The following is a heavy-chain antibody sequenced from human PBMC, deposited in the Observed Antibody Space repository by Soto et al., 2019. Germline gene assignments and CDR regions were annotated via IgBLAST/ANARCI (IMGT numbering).Heavy chain of an antibody. V-gene: IGHV3-30*18. CDR2: ISYDGSNK. Sequence: GGSLRLSCAASGFTFSSYGMHWVRQAPGKGLEWVAVISYDGSNKYYADSVKGRFTISRDNSKNTLYLQMNSLRAEDTAVYYCAKDRLGYCSGGSCYGFDYWGQGTLVTVSS. CDR1: GFTFSSYG. CDR3: AKDRLGYCSGGSCYGFDY. D-gene: IGHD2-15*01. J-gene: IGHJ4*02.